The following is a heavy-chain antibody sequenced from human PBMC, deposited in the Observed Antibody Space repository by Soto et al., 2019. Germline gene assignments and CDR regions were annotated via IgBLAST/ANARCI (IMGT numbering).Heavy chain of an antibody. CDR1: GGTFSSYA. V-gene: IGHV1-69*06. J-gene: IGHJ6*02. D-gene: IGHD2-2*02. CDR3: ASGYCSSTSCYTPLGYYYYGMDV. CDR2: IIPIFGTA. Sequence: GASVKVSCKASGGTFSSYAISWVRQAPGQGLEWMGGIIPIFGTANYAQKFQGRVTITADKSTSAAYMELSSLRSEDTAVYYCASGYCSSTSCYTPLGYYYYGMDVWGQGTTVTVSS.